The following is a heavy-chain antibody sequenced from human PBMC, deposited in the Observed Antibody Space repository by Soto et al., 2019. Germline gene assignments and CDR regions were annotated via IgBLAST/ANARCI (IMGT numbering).Heavy chain of an antibody. V-gene: IGHV1-69*05. Sequence: QVQLVQSGAEVKKPGSSVKVSCKASGGTFSSYAISWVRQAPGQGLEWMGGIIPIFGTANYAQKFQGRVTXTXDXXTSTAYMELSSLRSEATAVYYCARGYNWNDDAFDIWGQGTMVTVSS. J-gene: IGHJ3*02. CDR1: GGTFSSYA. D-gene: IGHD1-1*01. CDR3: ARGYNWNDDAFDI. CDR2: IIPIFGTA.